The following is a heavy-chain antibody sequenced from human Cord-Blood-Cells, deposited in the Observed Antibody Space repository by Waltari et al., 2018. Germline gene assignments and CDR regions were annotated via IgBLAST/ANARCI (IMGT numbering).Heavy chain of an antibody. D-gene: IGHD6-19*01. J-gene: IGHJ3*02. V-gene: IGHV4-34*01. CDR3: ARTGYSSGWSDAFDI. CDR1: GGSFSGYY. Sequence: QVQLQQWGAGLLKPSETLSLTCAVYGGSFSGYYWRWIRPPPGKGLEWIGEINHSGSPNYNPSLKSRVTISVDTSKNQFSLKLSSVTAADTAVYYCARTGYSSGWSDAFDIWGQGTMVTVSS. CDR2: INHSGSP.